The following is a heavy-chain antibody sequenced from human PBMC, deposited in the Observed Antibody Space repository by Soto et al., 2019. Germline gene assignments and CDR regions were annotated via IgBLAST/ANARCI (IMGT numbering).Heavy chain of an antibody. V-gene: IGHV2-5*01. CDR1: GFSLSTSGVG. J-gene: IGHJ3*02. CDR3: ARGLATLPVFAFDI. CDR2: IYWSGDE. D-gene: IGHD6-6*01. Sequence: QGTLKESGPTLVKPTQPLTLTCSFSGFSLSTSGVGVGWIRQSPGKALEWLALIYWSGDEHYRPSLKSRLSIIKDTSKNHVVLIMTYMDTVDTATYYCARGLATLPVFAFDIWGQGTMVTVSS.